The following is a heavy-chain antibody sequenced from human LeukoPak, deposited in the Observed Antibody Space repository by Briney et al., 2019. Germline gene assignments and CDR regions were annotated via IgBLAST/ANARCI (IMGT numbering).Heavy chain of an antibody. V-gene: IGHV3-53*01. CDR2: IYSGGST. CDR3: ARERQAYSLYGMDV. J-gene: IGHJ6*02. CDR1: GFTVSSNY. D-gene: IGHD1-26*01. Sequence: GGSLTLSCAASGFTVSSNYMSWVSQAPGKGLEWVSVIYSGGSTYYADSVKGRFTISRDNSKNTLYLQMNSLRAEDTAVYYCARERQAYSLYGMDVWGQGTTVTVSS.